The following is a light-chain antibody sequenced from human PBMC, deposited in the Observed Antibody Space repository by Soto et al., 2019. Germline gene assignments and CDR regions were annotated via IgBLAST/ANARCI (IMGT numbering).Light chain of an antibody. CDR2: GAS. Sequence: ELVLTQSPATLSLSPGERATLSCRASQSVSNYLTWYQQKPGQAPRLLIYGASNRATGIPARFSDSGSGTDFTLTIHSLESEDFAVYYCLQRSNWPPALTFGGGTKVDIK. CDR3: LQRSNWPPALT. V-gene: IGKV3-11*01. J-gene: IGKJ4*01. CDR1: QSVSNY.